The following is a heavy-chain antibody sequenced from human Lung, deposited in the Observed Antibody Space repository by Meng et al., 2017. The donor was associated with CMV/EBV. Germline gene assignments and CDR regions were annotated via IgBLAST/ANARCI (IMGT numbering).Heavy chain of an antibody. J-gene: IGHJ3*02. CDR2: ISSSGSTI. D-gene: IGHD6-6*01. CDR1: GFTFSSYE. Sequence: RGSXRLXCAASGFTFSSYEMNWVRQAPGKGLEWVSYISSSGSTIYYADSVKGRFTISRDNAKNSLYLQMNSLRAEDTAVYYCARDFQDLAVFEYSSFDAFDIWXQGTXVTV. V-gene: IGHV3-48*03. CDR3: ARDFQDLAVFEYSSFDAFDI.